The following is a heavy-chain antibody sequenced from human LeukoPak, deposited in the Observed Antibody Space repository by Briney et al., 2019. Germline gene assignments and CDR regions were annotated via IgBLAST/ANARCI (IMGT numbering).Heavy chain of an antibody. V-gene: IGHV1-2*02. CDR2: INPNSGGT. J-gene: IGHJ4*02. D-gene: IGHD3-10*01. CDR3: ARAVVRGVIRRFDY. Sequence: ASVKVSCKASGYTFTGYYMHWVRQAPGQGLEWMGWINPNSGGTNYAQKFQGRVTMTRDTSISTAYMELSRLRSDDTAVYYCARAVVRGVIRRFDYWGQGTLVTVSS. CDR1: GYTFTGYY.